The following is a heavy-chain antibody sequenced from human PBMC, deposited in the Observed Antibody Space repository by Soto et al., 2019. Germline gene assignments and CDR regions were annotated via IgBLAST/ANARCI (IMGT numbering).Heavy chain of an antibody. J-gene: IGHJ4*02. Sequence: QVQLVQSGAEVKKPGASVKVSCKASGYTFSSYVISWVRQAPGQGLEWMGWISAYNGNTKYAQKPQXRXTVXTDTSPSTAYMELRSLRSDDTAVYYCARDVPPPDYWGQGTLVTVSS. CDR3: ARDVPPPDY. CDR2: ISAYNGNT. CDR1: GYTFSSYV. V-gene: IGHV1-18*01.